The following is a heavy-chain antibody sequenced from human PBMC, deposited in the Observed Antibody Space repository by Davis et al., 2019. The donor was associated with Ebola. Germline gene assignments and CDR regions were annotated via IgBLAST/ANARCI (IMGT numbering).Heavy chain of an antibody. V-gene: IGHV5-51*01. D-gene: IGHD3-10*01. CDR1: GYSFTSYW. J-gene: IGHJ4*02. CDR2: IDPGDSDT. CDR3: ARMGKSYYDSLWDY. Sequence: PGGSLRLSCKGSGYSFTSYWIACVRQMPGKGLVWMGIIDPGDSDTRYSPSFRGQVTITADKSFSTAYLQWSGLKASDTAMYYCARMGKSYYDSLWDYWGQGTLVTVSS.